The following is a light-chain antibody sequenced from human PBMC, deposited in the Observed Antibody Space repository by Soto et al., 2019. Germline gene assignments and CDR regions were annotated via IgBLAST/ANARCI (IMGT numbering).Light chain of an antibody. CDR1: SSNSGNNA. V-gene: IGLV1-36*01. Sequence: QSVLTQPPSVSEAPRQRVTISCSGSSSNSGNNAVTWYQQLPGKAPQLLIYYDDLLPSVVSDRFSGSKSGTSASLAISGLQSEDEAGYYCVAWGDRVNGVVFGGGTKLTVL. J-gene: IGLJ2*01. CDR3: VAWGDRVNGVV. CDR2: YDD.